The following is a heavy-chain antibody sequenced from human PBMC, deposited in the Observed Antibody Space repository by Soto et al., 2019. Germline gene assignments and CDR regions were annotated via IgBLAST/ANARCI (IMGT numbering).Heavy chain of an antibody. J-gene: IGHJ4*02. CDR2: IYPGDSDT. D-gene: IGHD5-18*01. CDR3: ARLGIGGYSYGEYYFDY. Sequence: PGESLKISCKGSGYSFTSYWIGWVRQMPGKGREWMGIIYPGDSDTRYSPSFQGQVTISADKSISTAYLQWSSLEASDTAMYYCARLGIGGYSYGEYYFDYWGQGTLVTVSS. V-gene: IGHV5-51*01. CDR1: GYSFTSYW.